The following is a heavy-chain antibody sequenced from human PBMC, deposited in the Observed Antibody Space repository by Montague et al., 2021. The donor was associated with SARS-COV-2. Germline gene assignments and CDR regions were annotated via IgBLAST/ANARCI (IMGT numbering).Heavy chain of an antibody. CDR2: IYSGGSST. CDR3: AKTHRYYNRNFDY. D-gene: IGHD3-22*01. CDR1: GFTFNSYA. Sequence: SLRLSCSASGFTFNSYAMSWVRQAPGKGLEWVSIIYSGGSSTYYADSVKGRFTISRDNSKNTLYLQMNSMIAEDTAVYYCAKTHRYYNRNFDYWGQGTLDTASS. J-gene: IGHJ4*02. V-gene: IGHV3-23*03.